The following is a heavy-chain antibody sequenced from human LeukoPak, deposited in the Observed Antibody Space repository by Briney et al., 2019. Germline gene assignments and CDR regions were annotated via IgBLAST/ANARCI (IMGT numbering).Heavy chain of an antibody. Sequence: PGWSLRLSCAASGFTFSSYAMHWVRQAPGKGLEYVSAISSNGGSTYYANSVKGRFTISRDNSKNTLYLQMGSLRAEDMAVYYCARAWDGDYWGQGTLVTVSS. J-gene: IGHJ4*02. D-gene: IGHD1-26*01. CDR1: GFTFSSYA. V-gene: IGHV3-64*01. CDR2: ISSNGGST. CDR3: ARAWDGDY.